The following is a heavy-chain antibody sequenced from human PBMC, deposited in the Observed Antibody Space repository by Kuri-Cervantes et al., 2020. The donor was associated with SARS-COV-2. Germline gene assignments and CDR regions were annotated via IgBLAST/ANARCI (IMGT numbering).Heavy chain of an antibody. CDR2: INPNSGGT. J-gene: IGHJ4*02. CDR3: ARPMYSGSYYGGWGTFGY. Sequence: ASVKVSCKASGGTFSSYAISWVRQAPGQGLEWMGWINPNSGGTNYAQKFQGRVTMTRDTSISTAYMELSRLRSDDTAVYYCARPMYSGSYYGGWGTFGYWGQGTLVTVSS. D-gene: IGHD1-26*01. CDR1: GGTFSSYA. V-gene: IGHV1-2*02.